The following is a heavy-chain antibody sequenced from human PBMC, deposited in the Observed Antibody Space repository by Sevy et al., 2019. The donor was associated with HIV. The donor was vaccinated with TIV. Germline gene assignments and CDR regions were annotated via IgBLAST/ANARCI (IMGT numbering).Heavy chain of an antibody. D-gene: IGHD5-18*01. V-gene: IGHV1-2*02. CDR3: SRDLRLRGYSYGCFDY. CDR1: GYTFNGQD. J-gene: IGHJ4*02. Sequence: ASVKVSCKASGYTFNGQDIHWVRQAPGQGLEWMGWINPNSGNTNYAQEFQGRVTMTRDTSISTAYMELSGLKSDDTAVYYCSRDLRLRGYSYGCFDYWGQGTLVTVSS. CDR2: INPNSGNT.